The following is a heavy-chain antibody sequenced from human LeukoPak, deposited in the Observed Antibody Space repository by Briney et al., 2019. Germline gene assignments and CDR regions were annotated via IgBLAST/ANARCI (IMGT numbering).Heavy chain of an antibody. CDR2: IYYRGST. D-gene: IGHD5-24*01. V-gene: IGHV4-59*11. Sequence: SETLSLTCTVSGGSITSHFWSWIRQPPGKGLQWIGYIYYRGSTNFNPSLKSRATMSVDTSKNQFSLKMTSVTAADTAVYYCAREMPTNWIDPWGQGTLVTVSS. CDR1: GGSITSHF. J-gene: IGHJ5*02. CDR3: AREMPTNWIDP.